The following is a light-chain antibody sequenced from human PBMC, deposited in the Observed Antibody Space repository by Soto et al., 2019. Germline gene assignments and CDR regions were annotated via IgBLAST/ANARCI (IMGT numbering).Light chain of an antibody. CDR3: QSADSSGTYPLV. V-gene: IGLV3-25*02. Sequence: SYELTQPPSASVSPGQTARITCSGDALPKQYAYWYQQKPGQAPVLVIYKDSERPSGIPERFSGSSSGTTVTLTISGVQAEDEAEYYCQSADSSGTYPLVFGTGTKVTVL. CDR2: KDS. CDR1: ALPKQY. J-gene: IGLJ1*01.